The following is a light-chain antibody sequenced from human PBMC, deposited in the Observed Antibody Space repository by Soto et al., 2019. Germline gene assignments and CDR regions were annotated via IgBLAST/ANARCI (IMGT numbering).Light chain of an antibody. Sequence: EIVLTQSPGALSLSPGEGATLSCRASQSLSSSYVAWYQQKLGQPPRLLIYGASNRATGIPDRFSGSWSGTEFTLTISRLEPEDFAVYYCQQYGISSSYTFAQGTKVDIK. J-gene: IGKJ2*01. CDR1: QSLSSSY. V-gene: IGKV3-20*01. CDR3: QQYGISSSYT. CDR2: GAS.